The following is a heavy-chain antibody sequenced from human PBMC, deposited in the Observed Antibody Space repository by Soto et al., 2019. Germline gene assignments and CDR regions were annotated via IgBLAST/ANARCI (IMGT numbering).Heavy chain of an antibody. CDR3: ARAGELAAFDI. CDR2: INAGNGNT. J-gene: IGHJ3*02. CDR1: GYTFTSCA. Sequence: ASVKVSCKDSGYTFTSCAMHWVRQAPGQRLEWMGWINAGNGNTKYSQKFQGRVTITRDTSASTAYMELSSLRSEDTAVYYCARAGELAAFDIWGQGTMDTVSS. V-gene: IGHV1-3*01. D-gene: IGHD1-26*01.